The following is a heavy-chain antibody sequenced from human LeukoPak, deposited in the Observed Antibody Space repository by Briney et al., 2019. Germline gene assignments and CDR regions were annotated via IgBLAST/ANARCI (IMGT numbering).Heavy chain of an antibody. CDR3: ARGYKYYYDSSGDY. Sequence: ASVKVSCKASGYTFTSYDINWVRQATGQGLEWMGWMNPNSGNTGYAQKFQGRVTMTRNTSISTAYMELSSLRSEDTAVYYCARGYKYYYDSSGDYWGQGTLVTVSS. CDR2: MNPNSGNT. J-gene: IGHJ4*02. V-gene: IGHV1-8*01. CDR1: GYTFTSYD. D-gene: IGHD3-22*01.